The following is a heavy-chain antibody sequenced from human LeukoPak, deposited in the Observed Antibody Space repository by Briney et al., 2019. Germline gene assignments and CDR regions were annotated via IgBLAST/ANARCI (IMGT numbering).Heavy chain of an antibody. CDR1: GFTFGSFT. J-gene: IGHJ6*02. D-gene: IGHD3-10*01. CDR3: AKAGFYYGSGNMSPLGIGYFTMDV. Sequence: PGGSLRLSCAASGFTFGSFTMSWVRQAPGRSLEWVSAIRGTDTNTYYADSVRGRFTISRDNSNNTLFLQMNGLRAEDMAVYYCAKAGFYYGSGNMSPLGIGYFTMDVWGQGTTVTVSS. CDR2: IRGTDTNT. V-gene: IGHV3-23*01.